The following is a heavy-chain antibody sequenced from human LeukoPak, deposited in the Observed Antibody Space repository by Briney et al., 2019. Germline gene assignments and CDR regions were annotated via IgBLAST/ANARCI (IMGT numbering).Heavy chain of an antibody. CDR1: GFTFSSFW. J-gene: IGHJ4*02. V-gene: IGHV3-74*01. D-gene: IGHD6-19*01. CDR2: IKGDGSST. CDR3: AKEDSNGWYFFDY. Sequence: PGGSLRLSCAASGFTFSSFWMHWVRQAPGKGLEWVSSIKGDGSSTNHADSVKGRFTISRDNAKNTLYLQMNSLRAEDTAVYYCAKEDSNGWYFFDYWGQGTLVTVSS.